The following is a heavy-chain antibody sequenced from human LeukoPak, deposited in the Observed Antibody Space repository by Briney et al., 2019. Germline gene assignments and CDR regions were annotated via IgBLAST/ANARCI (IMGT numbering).Heavy chain of an antibody. J-gene: IGHJ5*02. CDR2: FDPEDGEA. V-gene: IGHV1-24*01. D-gene: IGHD7-27*01. Sequence: GASVKVSCKVSGYTLTELSMHWVRQAPGKGLEWMGGFDPEDGEAIYAQKLQGRVTMTTDTSTSTAYMELRSLRSDDTAVYYCARDPVTGAAVGWFDPWGQGTLVTVSS. CDR3: ARDPVTGAAVGWFDP. CDR1: GYTLTELS.